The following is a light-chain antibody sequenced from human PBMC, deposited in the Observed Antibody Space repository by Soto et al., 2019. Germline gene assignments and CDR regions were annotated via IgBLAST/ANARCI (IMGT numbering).Light chain of an antibody. CDR1: QSVSSSY. Sequence: EIVLTQSPGTLSLSPGKRATLSCRASQSVSSSYLAWYQQKPGQAPRLLIFGASKRATGIPDRFSGSGSGRDFTLTISGLEPEDFAVYYCQQYGSSPLISFGQGTRLEIK. CDR3: QQYGSSPLIS. V-gene: IGKV3-20*01. CDR2: GAS. J-gene: IGKJ5*01.